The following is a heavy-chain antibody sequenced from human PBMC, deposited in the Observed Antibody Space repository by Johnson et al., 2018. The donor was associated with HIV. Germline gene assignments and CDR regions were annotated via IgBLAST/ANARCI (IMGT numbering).Heavy chain of an antibody. V-gene: IGHV3-11*04. CDR3: ARGIEMIFVNDAFDI. Sequence: QVQLVESGGGVVQPGRSLRLSCAASGFTFSDYYMSWIRQAPGKGLEWVSYISSSGSTIYYADSVKGRFTISRDNAKNSLYLQMNSLRAEDTAVYYCARGIEMIFVNDAFDIWGQGTMVTVSS. CDR1: GFTFSDYY. J-gene: IGHJ3*02. CDR2: ISSSGSTI. D-gene: IGHD2-15*01.